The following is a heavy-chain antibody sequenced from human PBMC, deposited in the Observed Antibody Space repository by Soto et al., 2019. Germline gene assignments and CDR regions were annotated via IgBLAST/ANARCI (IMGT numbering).Heavy chain of an antibody. Sequence: QVQLVQSGAEVKKPGASVTVSCKTSGYTFSNYGINWLRQAPGQGLEWMGWISGYNGNTNYAQTDQGRFTMTTDTSTGTVYMQLRSLKSDDTAIYYCSRFIMVGGWFDPNYYHGMDVWGQGTTVTVSS. V-gene: IGHV1-18*01. D-gene: IGHD6-19*01. CDR2: ISGYNGNT. J-gene: IGHJ6*02. CDR3: SRFIMVGGWFDPNYYHGMDV. CDR1: GYTFSNYG.